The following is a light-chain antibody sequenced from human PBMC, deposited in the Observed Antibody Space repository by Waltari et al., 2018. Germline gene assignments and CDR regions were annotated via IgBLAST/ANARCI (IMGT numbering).Light chain of an antibody. Sequence: QSVLTQPPSVSAAPGQKVTISCSGSSSNIGNGYVSWSQQLPGTAPSLLIFENSKRPSGIPDRFSGSKSGTSAILGITGLQTGDEADYYCGTWDNSLSAAGVFGGGTKVTVL. J-gene: IGLJ3*02. V-gene: IGLV1-51*02. CDR3: GTWDNSLSAAGV. CDR2: ENS. CDR1: SSNIGNGY.